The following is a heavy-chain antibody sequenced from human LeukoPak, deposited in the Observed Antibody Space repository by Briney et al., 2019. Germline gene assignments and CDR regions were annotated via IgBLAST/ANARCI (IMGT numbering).Heavy chain of an antibody. Sequence: ASVKVSCKASGYTFTSYGISWVRQAPGQGLEWMGWISAYNGNTNYAQKLQGRVTMTTDTSTSTAYMELRSLRSDDTAVYYCARDRRYYYDSSGYYFDYWGQGTLVTVSS. CDR3: ARDRRYYYDSSGYYFDY. D-gene: IGHD3-22*01. CDR1: GYTFTSYG. V-gene: IGHV1-18*01. CDR2: ISAYNGNT. J-gene: IGHJ4*02.